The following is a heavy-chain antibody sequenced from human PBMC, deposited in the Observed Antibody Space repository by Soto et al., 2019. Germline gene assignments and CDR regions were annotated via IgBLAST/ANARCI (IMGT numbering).Heavy chain of an antibody. CDR2: IYYSGST. V-gene: IGHV4-31*03. Sequence: SEALSLTCTVSGGSISSGGYYWSWIRQHPGKGLEWIGYIYYSGSTYYNPSLKSRVTISVDTSKNQFSLKLSSVTAADTAVYYCARDRGRTGTKGIFDYWGQGTLVTVSS. J-gene: IGHJ4*02. CDR1: GGSISSGGYY. D-gene: IGHD1-7*01. CDR3: ARDRGRTGTKGIFDY.